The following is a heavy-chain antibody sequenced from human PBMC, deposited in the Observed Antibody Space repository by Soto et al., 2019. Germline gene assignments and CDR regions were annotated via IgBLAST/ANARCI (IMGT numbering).Heavy chain of an antibody. J-gene: IGHJ6*02. CDR2: IIPIFGTA. CDR3: ARDVGDPLPYGMDV. CDR1: GGTFSSYA. V-gene: IGHV1-69*13. Sequence: ASLKVSCKASGGTFSSYAISWVRQAPGQGLEWMGGIIPIFGTANYAQKFQGRVTITADESTSTAYMELSSLRSEDTAVYYCARDVGDPLPYGMDVWGQGTTVTVSS.